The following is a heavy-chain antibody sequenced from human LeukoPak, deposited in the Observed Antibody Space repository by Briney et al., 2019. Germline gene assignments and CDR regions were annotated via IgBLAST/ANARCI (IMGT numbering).Heavy chain of an antibody. CDR1: GFTFSDYY. CDR3: ARDSTYSRGSGSYGDY. J-gene: IGHJ4*02. CDR2: ISSSGSTI. V-gene: IGHV3-11*01. Sequence: PGGSLRLSCAASGFTFSDYYMSWIRQAPGKGREWVSYISSSGSTIYYADCVKGRFTISRDNAKNSLYLQMNSLRAEDTAVYYCARDSTYSRGSGSYGDYWGQGTLVTVSS. D-gene: IGHD3-10*01.